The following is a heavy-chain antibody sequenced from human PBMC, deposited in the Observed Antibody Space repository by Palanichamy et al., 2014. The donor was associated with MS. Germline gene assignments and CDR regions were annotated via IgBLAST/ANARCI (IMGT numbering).Heavy chain of an antibody. J-gene: IGHJ5*02. D-gene: IGHD4-17*01. Sequence: QVHLQESGPGLVKPSGTLSLTCAVSGDSISSSNWWSWVRQSPGKGLEWIGQIYHSGITNYNPSLKSRVIISVDKSTGQFSLRMASVTAADTAVYFCAREPPFPFNGDFTFHTTWGQGTLVTVSS. CDR1: GDSISSSNW. CDR2: IYHSGIT. V-gene: IGHV4-4*02. CDR3: AREPPFPFNGDFTFHTT.